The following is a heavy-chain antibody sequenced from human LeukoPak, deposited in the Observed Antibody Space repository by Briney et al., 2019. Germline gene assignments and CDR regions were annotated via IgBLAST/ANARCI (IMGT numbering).Heavy chain of an antibody. Sequence: GASVKVSCKASRYTFTGYYMHWVRQAPGQGLEWMGWINPNSGGTNYAQKFQGRVTMTRDTSISTAYMELSRLRSDDTAVYYCARGLRPGYYYDSSGYRDYWGQGTLVTVSS. CDR2: INPNSGGT. CDR1: RYTFTGYY. V-gene: IGHV1-2*02. CDR3: ARGLRPGYYYDSSGYRDY. D-gene: IGHD3-22*01. J-gene: IGHJ4*02.